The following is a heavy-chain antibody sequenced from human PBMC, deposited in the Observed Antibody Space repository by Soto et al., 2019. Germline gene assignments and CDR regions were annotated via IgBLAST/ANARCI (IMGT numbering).Heavy chain of an antibody. CDR2: INPNGGST. V-gene: IGHV1-46*03. J-gene: IGHJ3*02. D-gene: IGHD3-16*01. CDR1: GYSFTSQY. Sequence: QVQLVQSGAEVKKPGASVKISCEASGYSFTSQYVHWVRQAPGQGLEWMGIINPNGGSTTYAQKFQGRGPMTRDNSTSKGYMELSSLTSEDPAAFYRAREQGLRPGGGGTEPLDIWGQGTMVTVAS. CDR3: AREQGLRPGGGGTEPLDI.